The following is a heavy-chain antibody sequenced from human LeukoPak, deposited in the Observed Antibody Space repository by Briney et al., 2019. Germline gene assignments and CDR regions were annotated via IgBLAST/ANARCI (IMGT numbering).Heavy chain of an antibody. V-gene: IGHV3-74*01. J-gene: IGHJ3*02. CDR1: GFIFSNYW. CDR3: TRGLGLGYAFDI. CDR2: INPDGSTT. D-gene: IGHD3-16*01. Sequence: TGGSLRLSCAASGFIFSNYWMYWVRHAPGKGLVWVSRINPDGSTTTYADSVGGRFTISRDNAKNTLYLQMNSLRAEDTAVYYCTRGLGLGYAFDIWGQGTMVTVSS.